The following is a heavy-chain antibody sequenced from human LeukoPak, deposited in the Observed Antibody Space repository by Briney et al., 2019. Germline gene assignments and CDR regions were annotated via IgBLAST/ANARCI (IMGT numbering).Heavy chain of an antibody. J-gene: IGHJ5*02. V-gene: IGHV5-51*01. CDR1: GYSVATYW. Sequence: GVSLKISCKGSGYSVATYWIAWVRQMPGKGLEWMGIIYPGDSDTRYSPSFQGQVTISADKSINTAYLQWSSLKASDTAIYYCTRRGASHDWFDPWGQGTLVTVSS. D-gene: IGHD4/OR15-4a*01. CDR3: TRRGASHDWFDP. CDR2: IYPGDSDT.